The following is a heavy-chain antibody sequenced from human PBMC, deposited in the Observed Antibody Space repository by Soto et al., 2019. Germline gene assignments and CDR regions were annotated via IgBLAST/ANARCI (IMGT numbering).Heavy chain of an antibody. CDR3: AKELHYGDYIFDVLHF. Sequence: EVQLLESGGGLVQPGGSLRLSCAASGFSFSNYVMNWVRQAPGKGLEWVSSIRGSGTPTYYSDSVKGRFTVSRDNSRNTLYLQMNSLTAADTAVYHCAKELHYGDYIFDVLHFWGQGTVVTVSS. CDR1: GFSFSNYV. CDR2: IRGSGTPT. V-gene: IGHV3-23*01. J-gene: IGHJ3*01. D-gene: IGHD4-17*01.